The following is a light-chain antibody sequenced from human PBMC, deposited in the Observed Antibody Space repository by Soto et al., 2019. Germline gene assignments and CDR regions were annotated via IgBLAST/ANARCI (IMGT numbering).Light chain of an antibody. V-gene: IGKV1-5*03. J-gene: IGKJ5*01. CDR3: QQYDNLPIT. CDR2: KAS. CDR1: QTISSW. Sequence: DIQMTQSPSTLSGSVGDRFTITCRASQTISSWLAWYQQKPGKAPKLLIYKASTLKSGVPSRFSGSGSGTDFTFTISSLQPEDIATYYCQQYDNLPITFGQGTRLE.